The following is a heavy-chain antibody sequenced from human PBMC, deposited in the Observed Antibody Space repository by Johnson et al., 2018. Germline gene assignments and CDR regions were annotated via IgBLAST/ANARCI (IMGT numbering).Heavy chain of an antibody. D-gene: IGHD6-13*01. J-gene: IGHJ3*01. CDR3: TVPSSSAP. CDR1: GFTFSGSA. V-gene: IGHV3-73*02. CDR2: IRSKANSYAT. Sequence: VQLQESGGGLVQPGGSLKLSCAASGFTFSGSAMHWVRQASGKGLEWVGRIRSKANSYATAYAASVKGRFTISRDDSKNTAYLQMNSLKTEDTAVYSCTVPSSSAPWGQGTMVTVSS.